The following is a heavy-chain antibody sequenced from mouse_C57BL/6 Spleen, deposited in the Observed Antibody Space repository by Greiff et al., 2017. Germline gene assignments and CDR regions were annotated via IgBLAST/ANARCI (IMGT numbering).Heavy chain of an antibody. D-gene: IGHD1-1*01. CDR3: TSWITTVVATNCDY. CDR2: IDPETGGT. CDR1: GYTFTDYE. V-gene: IGHV1-15*01. Sequence: VQLQQSGAELVRPGASVTLSCKASGYTFTDYEMHWVKQTPVHGLEWIGAIDPETGGTAYNQKFKGKAILTADKSSSTAYMELRSLTSEDSAFYYCTSWITTVVATNCDYWGQGTTLTVSS. J-gene: IGHJ2*01.